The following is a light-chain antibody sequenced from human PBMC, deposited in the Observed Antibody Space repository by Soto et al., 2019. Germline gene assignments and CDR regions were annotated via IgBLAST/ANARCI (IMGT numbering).Light chain of an antibody. CDR1: SSVVGGYSY. Sequence: QPVLTQPQSVSGSPGQSVTISCTGTSSVVGGYSYVSWYQQHPGKAPELIIYDVTERPSGVPDRFSGSKSGNTASLTISGLQAEDEADYYCCSYTGSYSYVFGIGTKVTVL. J-gene: IGLJ1*01. CDR3: CSYTGSYSYV. CDR2: DVT. V-gene: IGLV2-11*01.